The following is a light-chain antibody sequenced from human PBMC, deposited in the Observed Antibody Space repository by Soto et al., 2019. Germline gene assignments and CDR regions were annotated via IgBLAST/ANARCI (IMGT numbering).Light chain of an antibody. Sequence: EIVLTQSPATLSLSPGERATLSCMASQSLTSFLAWYQQKPGQPPRLLIYDASSRAAGIPARFSGSGSGTDFTLTISSLEPEDFAIYYCQQRSSWPITFGQGTRLEIK. J-gene: IGKJ5*01. V-gene: IGKV3-11*01. CDR2: DAS. CDR1: QSLTSF. CDR3: QQRSSWPIT.